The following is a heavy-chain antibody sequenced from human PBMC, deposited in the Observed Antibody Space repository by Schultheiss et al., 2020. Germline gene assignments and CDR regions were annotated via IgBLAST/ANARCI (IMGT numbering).Heavy chain of an antibody. CDR2: IWYDGSNK. V-gene: IGHV3-33*01. CDR1: GFTFSSYG. CDR3: ARDLSNYYYYYAMDV. Sequence: GGSLRLSCAASGFTFSSYGMHWVRQAPGKGLEWVAVIWYDGSNKYYADSVKGRFTISRDNSKNTLYLQMNSLRAEDTAVYYCARDLSNYYYYYAMDVWGQGTTVTVSS. J-gene: IGHJ6*02.